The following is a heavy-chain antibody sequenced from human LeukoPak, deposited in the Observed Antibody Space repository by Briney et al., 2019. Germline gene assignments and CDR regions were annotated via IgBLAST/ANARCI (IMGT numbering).Heavy chain of an antibody. V-gene: IGHV4-34*01. CDR2: INHSGST. CDR3: ARGERYSSSWYHRRGSFDP. D-gene: IGHD6-13*01. Sequence: SETLSLTCAVYGGSFSGYYWSWIRQPPGKGLEWLGEINHSGSTNYNPSLKSRVTISVDTSKNQFSLKLSSVTAADTAVYYCARGERYSSSWYHRRGSFDPWGQGTLVTVSS. CDR1: GGSFSGYY. J-gene: IGHJ5*02.